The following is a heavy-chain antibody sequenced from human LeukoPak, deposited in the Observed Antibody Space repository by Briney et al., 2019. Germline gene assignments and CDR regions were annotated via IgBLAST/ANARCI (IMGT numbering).Heavy chain of an antibody. CDR2: ISWNSGNI. J-gene: IGHJ4*02. CDR3: AKGRRTVTTLFAPFDY. Sequence: GGSLRLSCAASGFTFDDYAMHWVRQAPGKGLEWVSGISWNSGNIGYADSVKGRFTISRDNAKNSLYLQMYSLRAEDTALYYCAKGRRTVTTLFAPFDYWGQGTLVTVSS. D-gene: IGHD4-17*01. V-gene: IGHV3-9*01. CDR1: GFTFDDYA.